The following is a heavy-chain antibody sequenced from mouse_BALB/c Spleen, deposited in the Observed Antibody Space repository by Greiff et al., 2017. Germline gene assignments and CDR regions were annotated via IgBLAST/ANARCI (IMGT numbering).Heavy chain of an antibody. V-gene: IGHV1-80*01. J-gene: IGHJ2*01. D-gene: IGHD1-1*01. CDR2: IYPGDGDT. Sequence: VKLVESGAELVRPGSSVKISCKASGYAFSSYWMNWVKQRPGQGLEWIGQIYPGDGDTNYNGKFKGKATLTADKSSSTAYMQLSSLTSEDSAVYFCARSDYGSSHYFDYWGQGTTLTVSS. CDR3: ARSDYGSSHYFDY. CDR1: GYAFSSYW.